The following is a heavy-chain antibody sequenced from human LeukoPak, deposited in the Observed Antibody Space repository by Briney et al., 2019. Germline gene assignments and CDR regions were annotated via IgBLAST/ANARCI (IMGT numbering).Heavy chain of an antibody. CDR3: AKLDSYYDSSGYYAGANKC. CDR2: ISYDGSNK. Sequence: GGSLRLSCAASGFTFSSYGMHWVRQAPGKGLEWVAVISYDGSNKYYADSVKGRFTISRDNSKNTLSLQMNSLRAEDTAVYYCAKLDSYYDSSGYYAGANKCWGQGTLVTVSS. D-gene: IGHD3-22*01. V-gene: IGHV3-30*18. CDR1: GFTFSSYG. J-gene: IGHJ4*02.